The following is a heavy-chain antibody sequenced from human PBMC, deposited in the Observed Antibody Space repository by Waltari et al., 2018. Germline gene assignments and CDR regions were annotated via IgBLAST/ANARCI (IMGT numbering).Heavy chain of an antibody. CDR2: IIPIFGTA. J-gene: IGHJ2*01. D-gene: IGHD4-17*01. CDR1: GGTFSSYA. Sequence: QVQLVQSGAEVKKPGSSVKVSCKASGGTFSSYAIGWVRQAPGQGLEWMGGIIPIFGTANDAQKFQGRVTITADESTSTAYMELSSLRSEDTAVYYCARSPGNYGVRKGPRYFDLWGRGTLVTVSS. CDR3: ARSPGNYGVRKGPRYFDL. V-gene: IGHV1-69*01.